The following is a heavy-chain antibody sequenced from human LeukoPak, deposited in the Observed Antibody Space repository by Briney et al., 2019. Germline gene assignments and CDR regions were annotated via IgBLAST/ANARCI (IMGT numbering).Heavy chain of an antibody. CDR2: IWFDGSNK. J-gene: IGHJ4*02. D-gene: IGHD5-12*01. Sequence: GGSLRLSCAASGFTFSSYSMNWVRQAPGKGLEWVAVIWFDGSNKYYAESVRGRFTISRDNSKNTLYLQMNSLRAEDTAVYYCVRDRGHFTRGSSYFDYWGQGTLVTVSS. CDR1: GFTFSSYS. V-gene: IGHV3-33*08. CDR3: VRDRGHFTRGSSYFDY.